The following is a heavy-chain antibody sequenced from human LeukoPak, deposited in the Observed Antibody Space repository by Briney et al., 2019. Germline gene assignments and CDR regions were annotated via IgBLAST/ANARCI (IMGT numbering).Heavy chain of an antibody. CDR2: IYHSGST. V-gene: IGHV4-38-2*02. D-gene: IGHD3-9*01. Sequence: SETLSLTCTVSGYSISSGYYWGWIRQPPGKGLEWIGSIYHSGSTYYNPSLKSRVTISVDTSKNQSSLKLSSVTAADTAVYYCARGLRYFDWLSPLVAFDIWGQGTMVTVSS. CDR3: ARGLRYFDWLSPLVAFDI. J-gene: IGHJ3*02. CDR1: GYSISSGYY.